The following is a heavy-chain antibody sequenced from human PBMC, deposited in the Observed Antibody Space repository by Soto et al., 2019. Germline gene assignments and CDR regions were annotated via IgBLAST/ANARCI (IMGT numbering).Heavy chain of an antibody. Sequence: GGSLRLSCAASGFTFSSYNMNWVRQAPGKGLEWVSYISSSSSTIYYSDSLKGRFTISRDNAKDSLYLQMNSLGDEDTAVYYCARDSPVRGYYYGMDVWGQGTTVTVSS. CDR3: ARDSPVRGYYYGMDV. J-gene: IGHJ6*02. V-gene: IGHV3-48*02. D-gene: IGHD3-10*01. CDR2: ISSSSSTI. CDR1: GFTFSSYN.